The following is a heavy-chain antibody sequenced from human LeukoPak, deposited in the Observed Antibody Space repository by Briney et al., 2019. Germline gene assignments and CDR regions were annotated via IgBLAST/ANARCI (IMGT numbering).Heavy chain of an antibody. Sequence: SETLSLTCAVYGGSFSGYYWSWIRQPPGKGLEWIGEIYHSGSTNYNPSLKSRVTISVDTSKNQFSLKLSSVTAADTAVYYCARRPRGVIIKSWFDPWGQGTLVTVSS. CDR3: ARRPRGVIIKSWFDP. D-gene: IGHD3-10*01. CDR1: GGSFSGYY. J-gene: IGHJ5*02. CDR2: IYHSGST. V-gene: IGHV4-34*01.